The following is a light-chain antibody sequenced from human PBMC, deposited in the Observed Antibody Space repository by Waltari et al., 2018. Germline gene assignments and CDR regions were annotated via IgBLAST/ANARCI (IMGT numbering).Light chain of an antibody. Sequence: EIVLTQSPATLSLSPGERATLSCKASQSVSKNLAWYQQKPGQAPRLLIYDESNRATVDPARFSGSGSGTDFTRTISSLEPEDFAVYYCQQRSSRPFTFGGGTKVEIK. J-gene: IGKJ4*01. CDR2: DES. CDR1: QSVSKN. V-gene: IGKV3-11*01. CDR3: QQRSSRPFT.